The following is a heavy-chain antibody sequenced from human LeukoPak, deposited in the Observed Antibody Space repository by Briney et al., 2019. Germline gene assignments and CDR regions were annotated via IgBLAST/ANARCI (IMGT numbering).Heavy chain of an antibody. CDR1: GYTFTNYH. J-gene: IGHJ6*03. CDR2: INPSGGRT. V-gene: IGHV1-46*01. D-gene: IGHD5-12*01. Sequence: ASVKVSCKASGYTFTNYHMHWVRQAPGQGLEWMGVINPSGGRTNYAQKLQGRVTMTRDMSTSTVYMELSSLRSEDAAVYYCARVPGEGGYDSEYMDVWGKGTTVTVSS. CDR3: ARVPGEGGYDSEYMDV.